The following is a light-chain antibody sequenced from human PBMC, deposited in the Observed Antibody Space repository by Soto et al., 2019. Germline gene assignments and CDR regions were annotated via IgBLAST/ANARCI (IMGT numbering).Light chain of an antibody. J-gene: IGKJ1*01. CDR1: QSISSW. Sequence: DIQMTQSPSTLSASVGDRVTITCRASQSISSWLAWYQQKPGKAPKLLIYKASTLESGVPSRFSGSGSGTEFTLTISSLQPDDFVTYYCQQYDKYAWTFGQGTKVEIK. CDR2: KAS. CDR3: QQYDKYAWT. V-gene: IGKV1-5*03.